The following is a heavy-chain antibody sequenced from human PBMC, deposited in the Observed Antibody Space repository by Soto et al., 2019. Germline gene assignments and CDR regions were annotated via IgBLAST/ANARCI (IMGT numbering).Heavy chain of an antibody. CDR2: IKSKTDGGTT. CDR1: GFTFSNAW. D-gene: IGHD1-7*01. V-gene: IGHV3-15*07. CDR3: TTLSVLELIVDY. J-gene: IGHJ4*02. Sequence: EVQLVESGGGLVKPGGSLRLSCAASGFTFSNAWMNWVRQAPGKGLEWVGRIKSKTDGGTTDYAAPVKGRFTISRDDSKTTLYLQMNSLKTEDTAVYYCTTLSVLELIVDYWGQGTLVTVSS.